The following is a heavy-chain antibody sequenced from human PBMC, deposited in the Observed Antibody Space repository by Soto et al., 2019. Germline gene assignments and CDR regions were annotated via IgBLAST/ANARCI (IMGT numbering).Heavy chain of an antibody. CDR1: GFTFSSYE. J-gene: IGHJ5*02. CDR3: ARAYSDIVNGPNWFGP. Sequence: LRLYCAASGFTFSSYEMNWVRQAPGKGLEWVSYISSSGSTIFYSDSVKGRFTISRDNAKNSLYLQMNSLRAGDTAVYYCARAYSDIVNGPNWFGPWGQGTLVTVSS. V-gene: IGHV3-48*03. CDR2: ISSSGSTI. D-gene: IGHD3-9*01.